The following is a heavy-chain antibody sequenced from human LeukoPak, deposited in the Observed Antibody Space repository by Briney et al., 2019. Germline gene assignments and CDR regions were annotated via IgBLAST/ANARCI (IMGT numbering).Heavy chain of an antibody. CDR1: GFTFSSYT. D-gene: IGHD3-10*02. CDR3: AELGITMIGGV. Sequence: GGSLRLSCAASGFTFSSYTMNWVRQAPGKGLEWVSYISSSGSTIYYADSVKGRFTISRDNAKNSLYLQMNSLRAEDTAVYYCAELGITMIGGVWGKGTTVTISS. J-gene: IGHJ6*04. V-gene: IGHV3-48*04. CDR2: ISSSGSTI.